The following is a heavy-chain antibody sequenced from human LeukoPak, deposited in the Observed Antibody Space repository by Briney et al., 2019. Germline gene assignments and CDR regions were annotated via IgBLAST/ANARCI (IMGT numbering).Heavy chain of an antibody. CDR1: GASISSYY. CDR3: ARVEGVGLLWFGEFPYGMDV. D-gene: IGHD3-10*01. CDR2: IYYSGST. Sequence: SETLSLTCTVSGASISSYYWSWIRQPPGKGLEWIGYIYYSGSTNYNPSLKSRVTISVDTSKNQFSLKLSSVTAADTAVYYCARVEGVGLLWFGEFPYGMDVWGKGTTVTVSS. J-gene: IGHJ6*04. V-gene: IGHV4-59*01.